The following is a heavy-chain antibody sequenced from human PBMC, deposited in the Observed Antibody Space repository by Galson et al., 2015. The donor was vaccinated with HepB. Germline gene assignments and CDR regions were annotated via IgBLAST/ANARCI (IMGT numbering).Heavy chain of an antibody. J-gene: IGHJ4*02. CDR1: GFTVSGSY. D-gene: IGHD3-10*01. CDR2: FHSDGDS. V-gene: IGHV3-53*01. Sequence: SLRLSCAASGFTVSGSYMSWVRRAPGKGLEWVSVFHSDGDSDYADSVKGRFTISRDNSKNTLYLQMNSLRAADTAVYYCARAKEGRGYFDYWGQGTLVTVSS. CDR3: ARAKEGRGYFDY.